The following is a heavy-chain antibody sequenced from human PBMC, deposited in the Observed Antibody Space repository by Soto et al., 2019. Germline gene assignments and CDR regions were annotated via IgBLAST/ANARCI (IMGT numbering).Heavy chain of an antibody. J-gene: IGHJ6*03. Sequence: GGSLRLSCAASGFTFSSYAMSWVRQAPGKGLEWVSAISGSGGSTYYADSVKGRFTISRDNSKNTLYLQMNSLKAADPAKGRFTIYRDTSKNTGNLQMNGLRAEARAVYYCAKGDSLGYCSGTSCYGNSYYYMDVWGKGTTVTVSS. V-gene: IGHV3-23*01. CDR2: ISGSGGST. CDR1: GFTFSSYA. D-gene: IGHD2-2*01. CDR3: TIYRDTSKNTGNLQMNGLRAEARAVYYCAKGDSLGYCSGTSCYGNSYYYMDV.